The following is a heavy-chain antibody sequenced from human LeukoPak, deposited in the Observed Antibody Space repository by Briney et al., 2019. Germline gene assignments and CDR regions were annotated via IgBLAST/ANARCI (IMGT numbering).Heavy chain of an antibody. J-gene: IGHJ3*02. Sequence: GESLRLSCAASGFTVSSTDMSWVRQAPGKGLEWVSAVYSGGSTFYADSVKGRFTISRDNSKNTLYLQMNSLRAEDTAVYYCAKEWELLPPGAFDIWGQGTMVTVSS. D-gene: IGHD1-26*01. V-gene: IGHV3-53*01. CDR3: AKEWELLPPGAFDI. CDR1: GFTVSSTD. CDR2: VYSGGST.